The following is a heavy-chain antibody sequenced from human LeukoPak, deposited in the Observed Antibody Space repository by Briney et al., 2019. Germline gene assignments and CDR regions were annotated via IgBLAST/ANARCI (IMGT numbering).Heavy chain of an antibody. CDR1: GFTFSSYG. D-gene: IGHD3-10*01. J-gene: IGHJ6*02. V-gene: IGHV3-30*18. Sequence: GGSLRLSCAASGFTFSSYGMHWVRQAPGKGLEWVAVISYDGSNKYYADSVKGRFTISRDNSKDTLYLQMDSLRAEDTAVYYCAKEVHGMDVWGQGTTVTVPS. CDR2: ISYDGSNK. CDR3: AKEVHGMDV.